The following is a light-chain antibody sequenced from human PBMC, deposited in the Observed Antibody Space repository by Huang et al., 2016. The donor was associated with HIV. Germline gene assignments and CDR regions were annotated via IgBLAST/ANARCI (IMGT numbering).Light chain of an antibody. J-gene: IGKJ1*01. V-gene: IGKV1-39*01. CDR2: SAS. Sequence: DIQMTQSPSSLSASVGDRVTITCRASQSISSYLNWYQQKPGKAPKPLIYSASSLQSGVPSRFSGSGSGTEFTLSISSLQPEDFATYYCQQSYSSPSTFGQGTKVEIK. CDR1: QSISSY. CDR3: QQSYSSPST.